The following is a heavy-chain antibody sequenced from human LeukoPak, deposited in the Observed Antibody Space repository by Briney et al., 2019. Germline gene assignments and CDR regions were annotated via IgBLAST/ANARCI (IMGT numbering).Heavy chain of an antibody. J-gene: IGHJ3*02. CDR2: IDPSDSYT. CDR1: GYMFTSYW. Sequence: GESLQISCKGSGYMFTSYWISWVRQMPGKGLEWMGRIDPSDSYTNYSPSFQGHVTISADKSISTAYLQWSSLKASDTAMYYCARRALPPAYCGGDCFDAFDIWGQGTMVTVSS. V-gene: IGHV5-10-1*01. CDR3: ARRALPPAYCGGDCFDAFDI. D-gene: IGHD2-21*02.